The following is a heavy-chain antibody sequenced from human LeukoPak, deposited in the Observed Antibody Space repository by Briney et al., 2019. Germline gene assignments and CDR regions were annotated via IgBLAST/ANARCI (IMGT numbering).Heavy chain of an antibody. J-gene: IGHJ4*02. CDR3: ARGYYYDSSAGPSEY. CDR1: GYCFTTYY. D-gene: IGHD3-22*01. CDR2: INPSGGIT. V-gene: IGHV1-46*01. Sequence: ASDKVSCKESGYCFTTYYMQWVRQAPRQGREGMGIINPSGGITGYAQTFQGRVTMASDTSTSTVYMELSSLRSEDTAVYYCARGYYYDSSAGPSEYWGQGTLVTVSS.